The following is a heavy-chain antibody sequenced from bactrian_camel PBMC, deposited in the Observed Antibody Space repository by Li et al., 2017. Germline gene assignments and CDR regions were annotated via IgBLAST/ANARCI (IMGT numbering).Heavy chain of an antibody. D-gene: IGHD2*01. Sequence: DVQLVESGGGSVQAGGSLRLSCTGSGFSFSRHCMGWYRQYPGKQREGVAAIYGGGGRPWYDNSVKGRFTISRDSASNTVYLQMNGLKAEDTAMYYCAARGPYCYTKLSVRDFTYWGQGTQVTVS. CDR1: GFSFSRHC. V-gene: IGHV3S40*01. CDR2: IYGGGGRP. CDR3: AARGPYCYTKLSVRDFTY. J-gene: IGHJ6*01.